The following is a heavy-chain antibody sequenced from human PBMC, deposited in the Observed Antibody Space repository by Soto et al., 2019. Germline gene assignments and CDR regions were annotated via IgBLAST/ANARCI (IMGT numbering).Heavy chain of an antibody. D-gene: IGHD6-19*01. CDR1: GFTFSSYA. CDR2: ISYDGREK. J-gene: IGHJ4*02. CDR3: AREPLAVTGSFVDY. V-gene: IGHV3-30-3*01. Sequence: GGSLRLYCAASGFTFSSYAMSWVRQAPGKGLEWLSVISYDGREKYYADPVKGRFTISRDSSKNTVYLQMNSLRAEDKAVYYCAREPLAVTGSFVDYWGQGTLVSVSS.